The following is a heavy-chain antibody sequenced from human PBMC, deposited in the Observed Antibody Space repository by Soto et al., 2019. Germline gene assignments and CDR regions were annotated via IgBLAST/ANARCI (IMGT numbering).Heavy chain of an antibody. CDR2: INHSEST. J-gene: IGHJ6*02. D-gene: IGHD5-12*01. V-gene: IGHV4-34*01. Sequence: QVQLQQSGAGLLKPSETLSLTCAVYGGSFGGYYWSWIRQPPGKGLEWIGEINHSESTNYVPSLKSRVTISLDTSKNQFSLKLNSVTAADTAVYYCARGRAGYGGWGVGFGMDVWGQGTTVTVSS. CDR3: ARGRAGYGGWGVGFGMDV. CDR1: GGSFGGYY.